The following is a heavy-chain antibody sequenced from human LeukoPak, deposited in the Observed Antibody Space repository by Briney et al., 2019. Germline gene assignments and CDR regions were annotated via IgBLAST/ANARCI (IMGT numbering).Heavy chain of an antibody. CDR2: INWNGGST. CDR1: GFTFDDYG. CDR3: ARDRVTTSSWPRVEYYYMDV. D-gene: IGHD4-11*01. J-gene: IGHJ6*03. V-gene: IGHV3-20*04. Sequence: GGSLRLSCAASGFTFDDYGMSWVRQAPGKGLEWVSGINWNGGSTGYADSVKGRFTISRDNAKNSLYLQMNSLRAEDTAVYYCARDRVTTSSWPRVEYYYMDVWGKGTTVTISS.